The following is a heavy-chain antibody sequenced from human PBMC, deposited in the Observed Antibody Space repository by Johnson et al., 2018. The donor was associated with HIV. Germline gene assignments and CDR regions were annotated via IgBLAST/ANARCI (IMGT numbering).Heavy chain of an antibody. J-gene: IGHJ3*01. D-gene: IGHD2-8*01. CDR3: AREGGGPMGDAFDV. CDR1: GFTFSNYA. CDR2: ISYDGSNK. Sequence: QVQLVESGGGVVQPGGSLRLSCAASGFTFSNYAMYWVRQAPGKGLEWVAAISYDGSNKYYADSVKDRFTISRDNSKNTLYLQMNSLRAEDTAVYYCAREGGGPMGDAFDVWGQGTMVTVSS. V-gene: IGHV3-30-3*01.